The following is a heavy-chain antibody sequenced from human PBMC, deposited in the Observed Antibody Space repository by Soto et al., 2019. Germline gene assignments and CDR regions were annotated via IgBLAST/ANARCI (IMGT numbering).Heavy chain of an antibody. J-gene: IGHJ4*02. CDR1: GFTFSSYA. CDR2: IYSGGST. V-gene: IGHV3-66*01. D-gene: IGHD3-10*01. CDR3: ARGITMVR. Sequence: GGSLRLSCASSGFTFSSYAMSWVRQAPGKGLEWVSVIYSGGSTYYADSVKGRFTISRDNSKNTLYLQMNSLRAEDTAVYYCARGITMVRWGQGTLVTVSS.